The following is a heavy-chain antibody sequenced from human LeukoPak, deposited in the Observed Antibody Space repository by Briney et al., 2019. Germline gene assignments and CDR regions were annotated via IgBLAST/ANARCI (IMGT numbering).Heavy chain of an antibody. D-gene: IGHD2-8*01. V-gene: IGHV3-53*01. Sequence: GGSLRLSCAVSEFTVYNSYMSWVRHAPGKGLEWVSITYSGGDTFYVDSLKGRFTISRDKSKNTVYLQMNSLRAEDTAVYYCATRDRNNGVDYCGQGTQVTVSS. CDR2: TYSGGDT. J-gene: IGHJ4*02. CDR1: EFTVYNSY. CDR3: ATRDRNNGVDY.